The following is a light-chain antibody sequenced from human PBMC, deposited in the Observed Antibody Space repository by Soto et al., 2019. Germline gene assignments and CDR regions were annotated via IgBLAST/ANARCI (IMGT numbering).Light chain of an antibody. J-gene: IGKJ3*01. CDR3: LQSSTTGF. CDR1: QSIGTY. V-gene: IGKV1-39*01. CDR2: AAS. Sequence: DIQMTQSPSSLSASVGDTVTITCRTSQSIGTYLNWYQQRPGKPPKLLIYAASKLQGGVPTRFTGGGSGTHFTLIISCLQPDDFATYYCLQSSTTGFFGPGTKVDVK.